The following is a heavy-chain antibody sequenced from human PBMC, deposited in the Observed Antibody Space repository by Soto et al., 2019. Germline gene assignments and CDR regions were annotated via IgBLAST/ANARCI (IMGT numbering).Heavy chain of an antibody. CDR2: MYPSGSS. CDR1: GGSISSPNW. Sequence: QVQLQESGPGLVKPSETLSLTCAVSGGSISSPNWWSWYRQPPGKGLEWIGEMYPSGSSNRNPSLNSRVTISLDTSKNHFSQKLTSLTAADTAMYYCAREGFDHRTDYWGQGIPVTVSS. CDR3: AREGFDHRTDY. J-gene: IGHJ4*02. V-gene: IGHV4-4*02.